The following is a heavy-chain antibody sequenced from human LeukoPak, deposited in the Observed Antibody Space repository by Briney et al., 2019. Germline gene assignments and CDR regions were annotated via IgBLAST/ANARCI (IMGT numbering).Heavy chain of an antibody. J-gene: IGHJ3*02. CDR2: ISSSSYI. CDR1: GFTFSSYA. Sequence: GGSLRLSCAASGFTFSSYAMSWVRQAPGKGLEWVSSISSSSYIYYADSVKGRFTISRDNAKNSLYLQMNSLRAEDTAVYYCARDGQYSSDAFDIWGQGTMVTVSS. CDR3: ARDGQYSSDAFDI. V-gene: IGHV3-21*01. D-gene: IGHD6-6*01.